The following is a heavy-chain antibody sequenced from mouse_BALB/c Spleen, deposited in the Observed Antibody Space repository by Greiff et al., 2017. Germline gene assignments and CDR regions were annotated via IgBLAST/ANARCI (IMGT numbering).Heavy chain of an antibody. CDR2: IDPSDSET. Sequence: VQLQESGPQLVRPGASVKISCKASGYSFTSYWMHWVKQRPGQGLEWIGMIDPSDSETRLNQKFKDKATLTVDKSSSTAYMQLSSPTSEDSAVYYCARDDEAYWGQGTLVTVSA. CDR3: ARDDEAY. D-gene: IGHD2-3*01. J-gene: IGHJ3*01. V-gene: IGHV1S126*01. CDR1: GYSFTSYW.